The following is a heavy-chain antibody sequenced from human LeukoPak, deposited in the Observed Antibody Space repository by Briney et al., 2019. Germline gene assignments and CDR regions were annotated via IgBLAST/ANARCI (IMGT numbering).Heavy chain of an antibody. Sequence: PGGSLRLSCAASGFTFSSYEMNWVRQAPGKGLEWVSAISGSGGSTYYADSVKGRFTISRDNSKNTLYLQMNSLRAEDTAVYYCATRYYYDSSGYPDYFDYWGQGTLVTVSS. V-gene: IGHV3-23*01. CDR1: GFTFSSYE. CDR3: ATRYYYDSSGYPDYFDY. D-gene: IGHD3-22*01. J-gene: IGHJ4*02. CDR2: ISGSGGST.